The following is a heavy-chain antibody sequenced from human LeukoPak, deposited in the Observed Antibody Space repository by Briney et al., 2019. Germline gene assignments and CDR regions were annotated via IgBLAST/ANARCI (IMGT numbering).Heavy chain of an antibody. CDR1: EFSVGSNY. CDR2: IYSGGST. D-gene: IGHD5-18*01. J-gene: IGHJ5*02. Sequence: GGSLRLSCAASEFSVGSNYMTWVRQAPGKGLEWVSLIYSGGSTYYADSVKGRFTISRDNSKNTLYLQMNSLRAEDTAVYYCARWGGIQLWSTRFDPWGQGTLVTVSS. V-gene: IGHV3-66*01. CDR3: ARWGGIQLWSTRFDP.